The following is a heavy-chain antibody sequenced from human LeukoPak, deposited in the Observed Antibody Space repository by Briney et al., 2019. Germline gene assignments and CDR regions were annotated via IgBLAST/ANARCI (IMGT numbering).Heavy chain of an antibody. V-gene: IGHV3-30*14. Sequence: AGGSLRLSCAASGFTFNSYAMHWVRQAPGKGLEWVAVISYDGSKKDYADSVKGRFTISRDNSKNTLYLQMNSLRAEGTAVYYCARNHRYCSGGSCYSVYFDYWGQGTLVTVSS. D-gene: IGHD2-15*01. CDR2: ISYDGSKK. CDR1: GFTFNSYA. J-gene: IGHJ4*02. CDR3: ARNHRYCSGGSCYSVYFDY.